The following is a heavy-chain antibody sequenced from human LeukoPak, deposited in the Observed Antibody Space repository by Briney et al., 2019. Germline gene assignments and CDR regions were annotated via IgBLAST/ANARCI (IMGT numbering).Heavy chain of an antibody. Sequence: PGRSLRLSCAASGFTFSSYAMHWVRQAPGKGLEWVAVISYDGSNKYYADSVKGRFTISRDNSKNTLYLQMNSLRAEDTAVYYCARAAGMSGSYYAEPGDYWGQGTLVTVSS. V-gene: IGHV3-30-3*01. CDR3: ARAAGMSGSYYAEPGDY. D-gene: IGHD1-26*01. CDR2: ISYDGSNK. J-gene: IGHJ4*02. CDR1: GFTFSSYA.